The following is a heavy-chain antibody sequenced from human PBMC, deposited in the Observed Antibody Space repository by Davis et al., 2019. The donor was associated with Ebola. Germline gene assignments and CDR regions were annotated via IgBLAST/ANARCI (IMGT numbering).Heavy chain of an antibody. CDR3: ARERPSAGYSSGWYVNY. J-gene: IGHJ4*02. V-gene: IGHV3-48*02. D-gene: IGHD6-19*01. CDR2: ISEGSRTT. Sequence: GESLKISCVVSGFTFSSYSMNWVRQAPGRGLEWVSYISEGSRTTSYRDSVKGRFIISRDNAKNSLFLQMNSLRDEDTAVYYCARERPSAGYSSGWYVNYWGQGTLVTVSS. CDR1: GFTFSSYS.